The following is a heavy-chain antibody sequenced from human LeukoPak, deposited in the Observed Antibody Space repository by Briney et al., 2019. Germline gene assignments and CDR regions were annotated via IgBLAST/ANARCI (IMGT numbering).Heavy chain of an antibody. CDR2: IIPIFGTA. V-gene: IGHV1-69*13. Sequence: SVKVSCKASGGTFISYAISWVRQAPGQGLEWMGGIIPIFGTANYAQKFQGRVTIIADESTSTAYMELSSLRSEDTAVYYCARSPLKTDAFDIWGQGTMVTVSS. CDR1: GGTFISYA. J-gene: IGHJ3*02. CDR3: ARSPLKTDAFDI.